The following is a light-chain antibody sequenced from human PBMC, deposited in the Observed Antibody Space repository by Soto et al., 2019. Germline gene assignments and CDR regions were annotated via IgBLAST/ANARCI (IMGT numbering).Light chain of an antibody. CDR3: QQLNGSPWT. CDR2: GAS. Sequence: IQLTQSPSSLSASVGDRVTITCRASPAIASFLAWYQQKPGTAPKLLIYGASTLQSGVPSRFSGSRSGTDYTLTIGSMQPEDFANYYCQQLNGSPWTFGQGTKVDIK. V-gene: IGKV1-9*01. J-gene: IGKJ1*01. CDR1: PAIASF.